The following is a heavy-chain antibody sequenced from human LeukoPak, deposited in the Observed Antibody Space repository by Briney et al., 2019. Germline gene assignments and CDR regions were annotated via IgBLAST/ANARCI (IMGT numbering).Heavy chain of an antibody. CDR2: ISSSSSYV. V-gene: IGHV3-21*01. D-gene: IGHD1-26*01. CDR1: GFTFSSYS. CDR3: ARAPYSGSYYNY. Sequence: PGGSLRLSCAASGFTFSSYSMNWVRQAPGKGLEWVSSISSSSSYVYYADSVKGRFTISRDNAKNSLYLQMNSLRAEGTAVYYCARAPYSGSYYNYWGQGTLVTVSS. J-gene: IGHJ4*02.